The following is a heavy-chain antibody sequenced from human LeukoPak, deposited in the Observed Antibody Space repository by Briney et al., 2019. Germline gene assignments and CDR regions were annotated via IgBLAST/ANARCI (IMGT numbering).Heavy chain of an antibody. CDR2: INYSGSA. J-gene: IGHJ4*02. V-gene: IGHV4-59*01. CDR3: ARRDSYGNFPFDF. Sequence: SETLSLTCNVSGGSISSYYWSWIRQPPGKGLEWIGYINYSGSANYNPSLKSRVTISVDTSKNQFSLKLSSVTPADTAVYYCARRDSYGNFPFDFWGQGILVTVSS. D-gene: IGHD5-18*01. CDR1: GGSISSYY.